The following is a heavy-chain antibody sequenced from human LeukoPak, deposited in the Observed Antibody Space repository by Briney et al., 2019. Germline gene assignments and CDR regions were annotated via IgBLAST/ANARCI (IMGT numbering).Heavy chain of an antibody. J-gene: IGHJ6*02. Sequence: GGSLRLSCAASGFTFDDYAMHWVRQAPGKGLEWVSGISWNSGSIGYADSVKGRFTISRDNAKNSLYLQMNSLRAEDTAVYYCARGGEDIVATLGYYYGMDVWGQGTTVTVSS. V-gene: IGHV3-9*01. CDR3: ARGGEDIVATLGYYYGMDV. CDR2: ISWNSGSI. CDR1: GFTFDDYA. D-gene: IGHD5-12*01.